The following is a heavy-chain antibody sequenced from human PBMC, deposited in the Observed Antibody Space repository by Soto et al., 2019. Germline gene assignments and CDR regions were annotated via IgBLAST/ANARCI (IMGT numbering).Heavy chain of an antibody. Sequence: QVQLVQSGAEVKKPGSSVKVSCKASGGTFSSYAISWVRQAPGHGLEWMGGIIPIFGTANYAQKFQGRVTITADESTSTAYMELSSLRSEDTAVYYCARVRGLLWFGELLGYFDYWGQGTLVTVSS. J-gene: IGHJ4*02. V-gene: IGHV1-69*01. CDR1: GGTFSSYA. CDR2: IIPIFGTA. D-gene: IGHD3-10*01. CDR3: ARVRGLLWFGELLGYFDY.